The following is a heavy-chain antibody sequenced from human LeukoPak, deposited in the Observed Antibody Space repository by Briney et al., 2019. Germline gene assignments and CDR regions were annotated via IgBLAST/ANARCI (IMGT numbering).Heavy chain of an antibody. CDR1: GFSFRTYA. CDR2: ISDNSART. D-gene: IGHD3-22*01. V-gene: IGHV3-23*01. CDR3: AREYDSSWPS. J-gene: IGHJ5*02. Sequence: GGSLRLSCAASGFSFRTYAMSWVRQAPGKGLEWVSAISDNSARTYYADSVKGRFTISRDNSKNTLFVQMNSLRAEDTAVYYCAREYDSSWPSWGLGTLVTVSS.